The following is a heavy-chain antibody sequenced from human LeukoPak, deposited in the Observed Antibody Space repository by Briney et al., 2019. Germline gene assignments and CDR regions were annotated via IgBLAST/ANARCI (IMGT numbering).Heavy chain of an antibody. Sequence: GGSLRLSCAASEFSVGSNYMTWVRQAPGKGLEWVSYISSSGSTIYYADSVKGRFTISRDNAKNSLYLQMNSLRAEDTALYYCARNFGGGDSSGPYSWGQGTLVTVSS. D-gene: IGHD3-22*01. J-gene: IGHJ4*02. CDR3: ARNFGGGDSSGPYS. V-gene: IGHV3-11*01. CDR2: ISSSGSTI. CDR1: EFSVGSNY.